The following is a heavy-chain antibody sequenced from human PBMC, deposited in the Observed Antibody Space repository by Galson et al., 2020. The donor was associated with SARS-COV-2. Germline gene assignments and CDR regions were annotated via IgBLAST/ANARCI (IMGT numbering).Heavy chain of an antibody. CDR2: TYYRSKWYY. V-gene: IGHV6-1*01. D-gene: IGHD6-13*01. CDR3: ARDFEYSIDY. J-gene: IGHJ4*02. Sequence: SQTLSLTCVISGDSVSGDSVAWNWNRQTPSRGLEWMGRTYYRSKWYYDYAISVKSRVTISPDTSRNQFSLQLNSVTPEDTAMYYCARDFEYSIDYWGQATLVTVSS. CDR1: GDSVSGDSVA.